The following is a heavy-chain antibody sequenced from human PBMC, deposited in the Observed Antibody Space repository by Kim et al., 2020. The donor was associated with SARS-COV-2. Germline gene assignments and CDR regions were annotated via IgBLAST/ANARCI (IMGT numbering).Heavy chain of an antibody. Sequence: GGSLRLSCAASGFTFSSYEMNWVRQAPGKGLECVSYISSSGSTIYYADSVKGRFTISRDNAKNSLYLQMNSLRAEDTAVYYCAREDYYGSGNTYYYYGMDVWGQGTTVTVSS. CDR3: AREDYYGSGNTYYYYGMDV. D-gene: IGHD3-10*01. CDR2: ISSSGSTI. J-gene: IGHJ6*02. CDR1: GFTFSSYE. V-gene: IGHV3-48*03.